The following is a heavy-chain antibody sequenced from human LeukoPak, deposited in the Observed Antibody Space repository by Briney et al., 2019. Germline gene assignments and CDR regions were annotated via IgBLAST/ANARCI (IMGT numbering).Heavy chain of an antibody. D-gene: IGHD1/OR15-1a*01. V-gene: IGHV4-4*07. Sequence: SETLSLTCTVSGGAIRSHYWNWIRQPAGKGLEWIGRIYSSGYTNDNPFLKSRITMSVDLSKNQFSLRLNSVTAADTAVYYCARGEHSVDSWGQGMLVTVSS. CDR3: ARGEHSVDS. J-gene: IGHJ4*02. CDR2: IYSSGYT. CDR1: GGAIRSHY.